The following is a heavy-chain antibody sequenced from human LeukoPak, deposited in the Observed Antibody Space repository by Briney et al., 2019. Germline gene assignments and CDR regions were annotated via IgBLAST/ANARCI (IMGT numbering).Heavy chain of an antibody. CDR3: ARARPICSGGSCYFYWFDP. Sequence: SAKVSCKASGGTFSSYAISWVRQAPGQGLEWMGGIIPIFGTANYAQKFQGRVAITADKSTSTAYMELSSLRSEDTAVYYCARARPICSGGSCYFYWFDPWGQGTLVTVSS. D-gene: IGHD2-15*01. J-gene: IGHJ5*02. V-gene: IGHV1-69*06. CDR2: IIPIFGTA. CDR1: GGTFSSYA.